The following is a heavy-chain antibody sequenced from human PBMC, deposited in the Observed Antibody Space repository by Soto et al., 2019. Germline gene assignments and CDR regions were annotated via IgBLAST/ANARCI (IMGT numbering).Heavy chain of an antibody. J-gene: IGHJ2*01. CDR3: ARDATYGSGRGPDWYFDL. CDR1: GFTFSTYD. CDR2: IGTTGDT. V-gene: IGHV3-13*04. Sequence: EVQLVESGGGLVQPGGSLRLSCAASGFTFSTYDMHWVRQVTGKGLEWVSAIGTTGDTYYPGSVKGRFTISRDDAKNSLYLQMNSLGAGATAVYYCARDATYGSGRGPDWYFDLWGRGTVVTVSS. D-gene: IGHD3-10*01.